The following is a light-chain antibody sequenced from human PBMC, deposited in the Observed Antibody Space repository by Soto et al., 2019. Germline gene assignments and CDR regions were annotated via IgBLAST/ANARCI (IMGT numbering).Light chain of an antibody. V-gene: IGLV2-11*01. J-gene: IGLJ1*01. CDR2: DVT. Sequence: QSVLTQPRSVSGSPGQSATISCTGTANDVGGHNYVSWYQQHPGEAPKLLIYDVTEWPSGVPDRFSGSKSGNTASLTISGLQTEDEADYYCYSYAGTYTFVFGTGTKLTVL. CDR3: YSYAGTYTFV. CDR1: ANDVGGHNY.